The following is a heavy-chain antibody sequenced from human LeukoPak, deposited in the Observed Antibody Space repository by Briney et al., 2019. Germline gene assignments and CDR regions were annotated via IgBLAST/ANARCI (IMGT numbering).Heavy chain of an antibody. V-gene: IGHV3-21*01. J-gene: IGHJ5*02. D-gene: IGHD1-26*01. CDR2: ISSSSSYI. CDR1: GFTFSSYS. CDR3: ARDRGSQASNPWFDP. Sequence: GGSLRLSCAASGFTFSSYSMNWVRQAPGKGLEWVSSISSSSSYIYYADSVKGRFTISRDNAKNSLYLQMNSLRAEDTAVCYCARDRGSQASNPWFDPWGQGTLVTVSS.